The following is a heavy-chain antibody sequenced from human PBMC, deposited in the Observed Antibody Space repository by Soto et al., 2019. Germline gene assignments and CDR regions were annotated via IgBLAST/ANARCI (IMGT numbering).Heavy chain of an antibody. CDR2: ISYSVGST. D-gene: IGHD3-10*01. CDR1: GFTFSTYA. CDR3: AKTSGFVELY. Sequence: PGGSLRLSCAASGFTFSTYAMTWVRQAPGKGLEWVSTISYSVGSTYYADSVKGRCTISRDNSKNTLHLQMNSLTAEDTAIYYCAKTSGFVELYWGQGSLVIGSS. V-gene: IGHV3-23*01. J-gene: IGHJ4*02.